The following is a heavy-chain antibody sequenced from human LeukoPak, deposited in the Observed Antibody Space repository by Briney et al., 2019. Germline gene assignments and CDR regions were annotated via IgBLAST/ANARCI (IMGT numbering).Heavy chain of an antibody. D-gene: IGHD6-13*01. J-gene: IGHJ4*02. Sequence: GGSLRLSGAASGFIFSSYAMSWVRQAPGKGLEWVSAISGSGGSTYYADSVKGRFTISRDNSKNTLYLQMNSLRAEDTAVYYCARKVYSCSWYPSDYWGQGTLVTVSS. CDR2: ISGSGGST. CDR1: GFIFSSYA. CDR3: ARKVYSCSWYPSDY. V-gene: IGHV3-23*01.